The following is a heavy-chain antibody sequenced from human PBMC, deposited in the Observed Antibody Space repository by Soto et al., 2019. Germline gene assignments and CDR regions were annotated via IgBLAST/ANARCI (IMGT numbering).Heavy chain of an antibody. V-gene: IGHV1-18*01. J-gene: IGHJ4*02. D-gene: IGHD5-18*01. CDR3: ASGIQLWLRRINNGYSG. CDR2: IITKNGNA. CDR1: GYTFKNYG. Sequence: ASVKVSCKASGYTFKNYGIKWVRQAPGQGLEWVGWIITKNGNAYSAEKFQGRVTMTTDKSTNTTYMELSSLRSEDTAVYFCASGIQLWLRRINNGYSGWGQGTLVTVSS.